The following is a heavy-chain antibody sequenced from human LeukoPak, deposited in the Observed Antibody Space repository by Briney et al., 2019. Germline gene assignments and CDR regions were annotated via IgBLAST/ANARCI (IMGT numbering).Heavy chain of an antibody. D-gene: IGHD3-9*01. CDR3: ARPAYDILTGSAGQFDY. V-gene: IGHV3-7*03. CDR1: GFTFSGYW. Sequence: PGGSLRLSCAASGFTFSGYWMAWVRQAPGKGLEWVANIKPDGSEKNYVDAVKGRFTISRDNSKNTLYLQMNSLRAEDTAVYYCARPAYDILTGSAGQFDYWGQGTLVTVSS. J-gene: IGHJ4*02. CDR2: IKPDGSEK.